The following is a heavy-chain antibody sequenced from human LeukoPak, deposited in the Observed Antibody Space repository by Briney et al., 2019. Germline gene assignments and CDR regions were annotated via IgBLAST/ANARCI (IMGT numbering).Heavy chain of an antibody. CDR1: GDSINNNF. V-gene: IGHV4-59*01. CDR3: VRVIRSWFDT. CDR2: IYHSGTT. Sequence: SETLSLTCSVSGDSINNNFWTWIRQPPGKRLEWIGYIYHSGTTNNNPSLNSRVTMLIDASKNQISLKWSSVTAADTAVYYCVRVIRSWFDTWGQGTLVTVSS. J-gene: IGHJ5*02.